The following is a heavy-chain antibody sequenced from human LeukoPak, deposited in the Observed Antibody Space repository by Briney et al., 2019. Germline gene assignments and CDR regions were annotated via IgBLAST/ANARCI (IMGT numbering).Heavy chain of an antibody. V-gene: IGHV3-73*01. CDR3: TQSNY. Sequence: AGRSLRLSCAASGFTFSGSPILWVRQASGKGLEWVGRIRSKADNYATAYAASVQGRCTISRDDSKNTAYLQLNSLKTEDTAVYYCTQSNYWGQGALVTVSS. CDR2: IRSKADNYAT. J-gene: IGHJ4*02. CDR1: GFTFSGSP.